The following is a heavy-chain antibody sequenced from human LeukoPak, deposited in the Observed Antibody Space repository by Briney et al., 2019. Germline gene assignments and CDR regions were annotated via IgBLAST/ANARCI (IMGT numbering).Heavy chain of an antibody. CDR1: GGSISSYY. Sequence: SETLSLTCTVSGGSISSYYWSWIRQPPGKGLEYIGYIYFSGSTNYNPSLKSRVTISVDTSKNQFSLKLSSVTAADTAVYYCARYRITMVRGVDYWGQGTLVTVSS. J-gene: IGHJ4*02. D-gene: IGHD3-10*01. CDR2: IYFSGST. V-gene: IGHV4-59*12. CDR3: ARYRITMVRGVDY.